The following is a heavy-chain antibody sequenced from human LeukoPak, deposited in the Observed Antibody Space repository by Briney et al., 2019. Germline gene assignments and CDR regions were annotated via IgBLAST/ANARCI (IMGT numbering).Heavy chain of an antibody. V-gene: IGHV1-8*01. J-gene: IGHJ5*02. CDR1: GYTFTSYD. Sequence: ASVKVSCKASGYTFTSYDINWVRQATGQGLEWMGWMNPNSGNTGYAQKFQGRVTMTRNTSISTAYMELSSLRSEDTAAYYCARGPRGSYSSSWYGGRPWGQGTLVTVSS. CDR2: MNPNSGNT. CDR3: ARGPRGSYSSSWYGGRP. D-gene: IGHD6-13*01.